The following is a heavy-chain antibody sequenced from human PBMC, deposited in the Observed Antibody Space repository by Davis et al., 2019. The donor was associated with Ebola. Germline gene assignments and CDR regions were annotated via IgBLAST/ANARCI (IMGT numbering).Heavy chain of an antibody. D-gene: IGHD1-26*01. Sequence: ASVKVSCKASGYTFTNYGINWVRQAPGQGLEWMGWISGFNGNTDYAQKFQGRVTMTRNTSTSTAYMELSSLRSEDTAVYYCARGRPTHSGSYSTYYYYYGMDVWGQGTTVTVSS. CDR3: ARGRPTHSGSYSTYYYYYGMDV. CDR2: ISGFNGNT. J-gene: IGHJ6*02. CDR1: GYTFTNYG. V-gene: IGHV1-18*01.